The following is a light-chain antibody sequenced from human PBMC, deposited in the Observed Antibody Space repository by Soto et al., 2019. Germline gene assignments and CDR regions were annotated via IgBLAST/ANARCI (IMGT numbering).Light chain of an antibody. CDR2: GAS. J-gene: IGKJ2*01. V-gene: IGKV3-20*01. CDR1: QSVSSSF. Sequence: EIVLTQSPGTLSLSPGERATLSCRASQSVSSSFLAWYQQKPGQAPRLLIYGASNRATGIPDRFSGSGSGTDFTLTISSLQPEDFATYYCQQYNSYPYTFGQGTKLEIK. CDR3: QQYNSYPYT.